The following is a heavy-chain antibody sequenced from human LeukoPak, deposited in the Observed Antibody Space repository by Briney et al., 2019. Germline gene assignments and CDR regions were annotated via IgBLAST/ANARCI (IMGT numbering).Heavy chain of an antibody. Sequence: SETLSLTCAVYGGSFSSYYWGWIRQPPGKGLEWIGSIYYSGSTYYNLSLKSRVTISVDTSKNQFSLKLSSVTAADTAVYYCGRLAGSGSYYPFNYWGQGTLVTVSS. CDR2: IYYSGST. V-gene: IGHV4-39*01. CDR1: GGSFSSYY. J-gene: IGHJ4*02. D-gene: IGHD3-10*01. CDR3: GRLAGSGSYYPFNY.